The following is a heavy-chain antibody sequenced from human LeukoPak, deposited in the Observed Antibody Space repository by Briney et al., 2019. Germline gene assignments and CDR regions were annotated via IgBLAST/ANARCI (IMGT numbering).Heavy chain of an antibody. CDR2: ISGSGGST. CDR3: AKWKLLWFGESDDAFDI. CDR1: GFTFSSYA. Sequence: GGSPRLSCAASGFTFSSYAMSWVRQAPGKGLEWVSAISGSGGSTYYADSVKGRFTISRDNSKNTLYLQMNSLRAEDTAVYYCAKWKLLWFGESDDAFDIWGQGTMVTVSS. D-gene: IGHD3-10*01. J-gene: IGHJ3*02. V-gene: IGHV3-23*01.